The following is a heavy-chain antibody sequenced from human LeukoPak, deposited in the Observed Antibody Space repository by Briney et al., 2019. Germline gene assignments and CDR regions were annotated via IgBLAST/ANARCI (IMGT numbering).Heavy chain of an antibody. CDR1: GYTFTSYY. Sequence: ASVKVSCKASGYTFTSYYIHWVRQAPPPGLDWMGIINPSDGSTSYAQKFQGRVTMTRDTSTSTVYMELSSLGSEDTAVYYCASGIAVAGTLGYWGQGTLVTVSS. V-gene: IGHV1-46*01. J-gene: IGHJ4*02. CDR2: INPSDGST. CDR3: ASGIAVAGTLGY. D-gene: IGHD6-19*01.